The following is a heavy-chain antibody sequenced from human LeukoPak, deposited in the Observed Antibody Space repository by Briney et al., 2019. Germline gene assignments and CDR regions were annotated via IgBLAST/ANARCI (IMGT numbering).Heavy chain of an antibody. J-gene: IGHJ4*02. CDR3: ARSTYYDILTGYSTDY. CDR1: GFTFSSYA. V-gene: IGHV3-30*04. CDR2: ISYDGSNE. Sequence: GGSLRLSCAASGFTFSSYAMHWVRQAPGKGLEWVAVISYDGSNEYYADSVKGRFTISRDNSKNTLYLQMNSLRAEDTAVYYCARSTYYDILTGYSTDYWGQGTLVTVSS. D-gene: IGHD3-9*01.